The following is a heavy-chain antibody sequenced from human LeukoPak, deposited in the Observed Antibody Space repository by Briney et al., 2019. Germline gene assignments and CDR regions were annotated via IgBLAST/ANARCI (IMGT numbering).Heavy chain of an antibody. D-gene: IGHD2-2*01. J-gene: IGHJ4*02. CDR1: GFTFSSYA. V-gene: IGHV3-23*01. CDR2: ISGSGGST. CDR3: ATGRIVVAD. Sequence: AGGSLRLSCAASGFTFSSYAMSWVRQAPGKGLEWVSAISGSGGSTYYADSVKGRFTISRDNAKNSLYLQMNSLRAEDTAVYYCATGRIVVADWGQGTLVTVSS.